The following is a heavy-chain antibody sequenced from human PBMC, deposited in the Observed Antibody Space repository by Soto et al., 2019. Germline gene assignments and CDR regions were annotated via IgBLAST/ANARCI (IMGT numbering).Heavy chain of an antibody. J-gene: IGHJ5*02. V-gene: IGHV3-21*06. CDR1: GFTFSSYG. D-gene: IGHD1-26*01. CDR3: TRDQGGSYDSWFDP. Sequence: PGGSLRLSYAASGFTFSSYGMHWVRQAPGKGLEWVAFISSGSDYINYADSVKGRFTISRDNTKNSVSLQMSSLRVEDTAMYYCTRDQGGSYDSWFDPWGRGTLVTVSS. CDR2: ISSGSDYI.